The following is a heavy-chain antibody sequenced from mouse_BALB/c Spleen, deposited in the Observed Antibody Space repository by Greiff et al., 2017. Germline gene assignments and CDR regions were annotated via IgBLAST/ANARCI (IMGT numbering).Heavy chain of an antibody. CDR1: GYSITSGYY. J-gene: IGHJ4*01. CDR3: ARDDGYYVGAMDY. V-gene: IGHV3-6*02. D-gene: IGHD2-3*01. CDR2: ISYDGSN. Sequence: ESGPGPVKPSQSLSLTCSVTGYSITSGYYWNWIRQFPGNKLEWMGYISYDGSNNYNPSLKNRISITRDTSKNQFFLKLNSVTTEDTATYYCARDDGYYVGAMDYWGQGTSVTVSS.